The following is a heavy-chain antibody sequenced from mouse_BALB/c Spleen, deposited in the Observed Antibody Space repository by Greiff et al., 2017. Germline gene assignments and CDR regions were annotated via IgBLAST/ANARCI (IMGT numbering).Heavy chain of an antibody. CDR3: ARGPYDYGAMDY. CDR2: IWAGGST. J-gene: IGHJ4*01. Sequence: VMLVESGPGLVAPSQSLSITCTVSGFSLTSYGVHWVRQPPGKGLEWLGVIWAGGSTNYNSALMSRLSISKDNSKSQVFLKMNSLQTDDTAMYYCARGPYDYGAMDYWGQGTSVTVSS. CDR1: GFSLTSYG. V-gene: IGHV2-9*02. D-gene: IGHD2-10*02.